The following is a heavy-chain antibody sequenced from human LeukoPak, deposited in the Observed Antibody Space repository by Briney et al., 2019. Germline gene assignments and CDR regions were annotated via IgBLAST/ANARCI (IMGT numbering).Heavy chain of an antibody. D-gene: IGHD6-19*01. CDR3: ARWDDSAWAFGN. J-gene: IGHJ4*02. CDR1: GGSISRYS. CDR2: IAHSGAI. Sequence: SETLSLTCIVSGGSISRYSWNWIRQSPGKGLEWIGYIAHSGAISYKSSLKSRVTISVDTSKNQLSLRLTSVTAADTAVYYCARWDDSAWAFGNWGPGTLVTVSS. V-gene: IGHV4-59*08.